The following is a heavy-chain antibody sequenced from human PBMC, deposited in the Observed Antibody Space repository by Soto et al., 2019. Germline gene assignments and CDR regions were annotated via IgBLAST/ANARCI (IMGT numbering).Heavy chain of an antibody. Sequence: PSXTLSLTCAVSGGSISSSNWWSWVRQPPGKGLEWIGEIYHSGSTNYNPSLKSRVTISVDKSKNQFSLKLSSVTAADTAVYYCARGGGYVPNWFDPWGQGTLVTVSS. V-gene: IGHV4-4*02. J-gene: IGHJ5*02. CDR2: IYHSGST. D-gene: IGHD5-12*01. CDR3: ARGGGYVPNWFDP. CDR1: GGSISSSNW.